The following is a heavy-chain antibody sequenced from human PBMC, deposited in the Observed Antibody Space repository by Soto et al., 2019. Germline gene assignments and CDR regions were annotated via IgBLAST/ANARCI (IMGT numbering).Heavy chain of an antibody. J-gene: IGHJ6*02. V-gene: IGHV1-69*12. CDR1: GGTLSNYG. CDR2: IITVFGTP. Sequence: QVQLVQSGAEVKKPGSSVKVSCKASGGTLSNYGSSWVRQAPGQGLEWMGGIITVFGTPNYAQKFQGRVTITADEFATTVYGEGSSLTSDVTAVYYCGSGDATMRVVSTFSGMDGWGQGTTVTVSS. D-gene: IGHD3-22*01. CDR3: GSGDATMRVVSTFSGMDG.